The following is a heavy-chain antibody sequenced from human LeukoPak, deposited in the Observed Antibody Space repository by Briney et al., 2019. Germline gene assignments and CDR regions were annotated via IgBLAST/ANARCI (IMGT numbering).Heavy chain of an antibody. J-gene: IGHJ3*02. CDR3: ARDKAPRAPDAFDI. Sequence: ASVKVSCKASGGTFISYAISWVRQATGQGLEWMGRIIPIFGTANYAQKFQGRVTITTDESTSTAYMELSSLRSEDTAVYYCARDKAPRAPDAFDIWGQGTMVTVSS. V-gene: IGHV1-69*05. CDR2: IIPIFGTA. CDR1: GGTFISYA.